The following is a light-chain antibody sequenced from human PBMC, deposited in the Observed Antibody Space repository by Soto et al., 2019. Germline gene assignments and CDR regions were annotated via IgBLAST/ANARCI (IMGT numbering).Light chain of an antibody. CDR2: AAA. V-gene: IGKV1-12*01. Sequence: DIQMTQSPSTLSGSVGDRATITCRASQTISSWLAWYQQKPGKAPTLLIYAAATLRTGVPSRLSASGSGTDFTLTISNLQPEDSATYYCQQTNSFPPTFGGGTKVDIK. J-gene: IGKJ4*01. CDR1: QTISSW. CDR3: QQTNSFPPT.